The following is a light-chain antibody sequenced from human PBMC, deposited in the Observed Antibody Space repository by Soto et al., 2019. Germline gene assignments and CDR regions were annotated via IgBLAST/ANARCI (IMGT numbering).Light chain of an antibody. CDR1: QTVIGY. V-gene: IGKV1-39*01. CDR3: QQSYSTPLT. J-gene: IGKJ4*01. Sequence: DIQMTQSPSPLSASVGDRVTITCRASQTVIGYLNWYQQTPGKAPSLLIYGASSLQSGVPSRFIGSGSGTDFSLTISSLQPEDFATYYCQQSYSTPLTFGGGTKVDIK. CDR2: GAS.